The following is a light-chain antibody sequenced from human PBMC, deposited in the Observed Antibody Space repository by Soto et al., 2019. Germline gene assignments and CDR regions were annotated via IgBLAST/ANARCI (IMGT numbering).Light chain of an antibody. J-gene: IGLJ2*01. Sequence: SYELTQPPSVSVSPGQTASITCSGDKLGDNFACWYQQKPGQSPVLVIYQDSKRPSGIPERFSGSNSGNRATLTISGTQAMEEADYYCQAWDSSTVVFGGGTKLTVL. CDR3: QAWDSSTVV. V-gene: IGLV3-1*01. CDR2: QDS. CDR1: KLGDNF.